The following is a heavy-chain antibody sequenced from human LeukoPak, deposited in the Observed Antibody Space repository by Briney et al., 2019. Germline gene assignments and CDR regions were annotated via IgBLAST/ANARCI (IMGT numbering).Heavy chain of an antibody. Sequence: GESLKISCKGFGYSFTSYWIGWVRQMPGKGLEWMGIIYPGDSDTRYRPSFQGQVTISADKSISTAHLQWSSLKASDTAMYYCARLEGYYDTNGYYDSWGQGTLVTVSS. CDR2: IYPGDSDT. V-gene: IGHV5-51*01. D-gene: IGHD3-22*01. CDR1: GYSFTSYW. CDR3: ARLEGYYDTNGYYDS. J-gene: IGHJ5*01.